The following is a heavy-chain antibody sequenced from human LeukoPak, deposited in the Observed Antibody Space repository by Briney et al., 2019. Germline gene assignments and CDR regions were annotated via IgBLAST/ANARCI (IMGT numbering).Heavy chain of an antibody. CDR1: GFTFDDYA. D-gene: IGHD6-13*01. J-gene: IGHJ4*02. CDR2: ISWNSGSI. V-gene: IGHV3-9*01. Sequence: GGSLRLSCAASGFTFDDYAMHWVRQAPGKGLEWVSGISWNSGSIGYADSVKGRFTISRDNAKNSLYLQVNSLRAEDTALYYCAKNGFGQQLARSYYFDYWGQGTLVTVSS. CDR3: AKNGFGQQLARSYYFDY.